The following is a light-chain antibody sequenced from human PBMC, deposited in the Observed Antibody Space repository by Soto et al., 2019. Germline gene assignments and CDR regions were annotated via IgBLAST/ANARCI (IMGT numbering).Light chain of an antibody. CDR1: SSDVGGHNY. V-gene: IGLV2-14*01. CDR2: EVT. J-gene: IGLJ1*01. Sequence: QSALTQPASVSGSPGQSITISCTGTSSDVGGHNYVSWYQQHPGKAPKVMIYEVTNRPSGVSNRFSGSKSGNTASLTISGLQAEDEADYYCTSYTSSSTLVFGTGTKLTVL. CDR3: TSYTSSSTLV.